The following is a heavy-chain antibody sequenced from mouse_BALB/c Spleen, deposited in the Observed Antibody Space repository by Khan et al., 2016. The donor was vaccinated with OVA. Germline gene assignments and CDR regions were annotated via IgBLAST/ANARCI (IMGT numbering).Heavy chain of an antibody. Sequence: VQLKQSGPGLVKPSPSLSLSCTATGYSFTSDFVWYLIRQHPGNHLELRRFIRHIGNTNYNPTLKSRTTFTRDTSKNQSFLQLKGVATEDSARYYCARIYGGDFDYWGQGTTLTVSS. J-gene: IGHJ2*01. CDR2: IRHIGNT. D-gene: IGHD1-1*02. CDR3: ARIYGGDFDY. V-gene: IGHV3-2*02. CDR1: GYSFTSDFV.